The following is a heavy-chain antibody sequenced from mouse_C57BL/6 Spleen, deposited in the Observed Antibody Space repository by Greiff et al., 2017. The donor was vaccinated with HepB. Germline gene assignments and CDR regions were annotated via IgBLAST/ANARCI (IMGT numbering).Heavy chain of an antibody. D-gene: IGHD1-1*01. Sequence: DVKLVESGGDLVKPGGSLKLSCAASGFTFSSYGMSWVRQTPDKRLEWVATISSGGSYTYYPDSVKGRFTISRDNAKNTLYLQMSSLKSEDTAMYYCAREDTTVVEYFDYWGQGTTLTVSS. CDR2: ISSGGSYT. V-gene: IGHV5-6*02. J-gene: IGHJ2*01. CDR1: GFTFSSYG. CDR3: AREDTTVVEYFDY.